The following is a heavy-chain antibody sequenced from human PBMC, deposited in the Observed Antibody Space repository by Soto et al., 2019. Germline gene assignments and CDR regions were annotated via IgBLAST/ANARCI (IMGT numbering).Heavy chain of an antibody. J-gene: IGHJ6*03. D-gene: IGHD6-19*01. V-gene: IGHV4-4*02. CDR1: SGSISSSNW. CDR2: IYHSGST. CDR3: ARATAGYSSGCYGIAYYYMDV. Sequence: PSETLSLTCAVASGSISSSNWWSWVRQPPGKGLEWIGEIYHSGSTNYNPSLKSRVTISVDKSKNQFSLKLRSVTAADTAVYYCARATAGYSSGCYGIAYYYMDVWGKGTTVTVSS.